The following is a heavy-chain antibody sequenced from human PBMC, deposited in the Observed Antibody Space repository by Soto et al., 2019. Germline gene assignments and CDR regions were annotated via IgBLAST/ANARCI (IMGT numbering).Heavy chain of an antibody. J-gene: IGHJ4*02. V-gene: IGHV1-3*01. Sequence: ASVKVSCKASGYTFTSYAMHWVRQAPGQRLEWMGWINAGNGNTKYSQKFQGRVTITRDTSASTAYMELSSLRSEDTAVYYCAIAVVPYNYYDSSGPGYWGQGTLVTVSS. D-gene: IGHD3-22*01. CDR1: GYTFTSYA. CDR2: INAGNGNT. CDR3: AIAVVPYNYYDSSGPGY.